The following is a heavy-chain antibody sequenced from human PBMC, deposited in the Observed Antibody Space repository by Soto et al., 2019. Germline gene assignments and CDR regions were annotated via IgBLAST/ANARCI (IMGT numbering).Heavy chain of an antibody. D-gene: IGHD6-13*01. CDR3: ARRASSSWYEDYMDV. J-gene: IGHJ6*03. CDR1: GFTFSSYW. CDR2: IKQDGSEK. V-gene: IGHV3-7*01. Sequence: PGGSLRLSYAASGFTFSSYWMSWVRQAPGKGLEWVANIKQDGSEKYYVDSVKGRFTISRDNAKNSLYLQMNSLRAEDTAVYYCARRASSSWYEDYMDVWGKGTTVTVSS.